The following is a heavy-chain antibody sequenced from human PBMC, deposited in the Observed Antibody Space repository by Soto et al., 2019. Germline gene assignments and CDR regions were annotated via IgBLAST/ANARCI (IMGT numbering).Heavy chain of an antibody. CDR1: GFTFDDYA. CDR2: ISWNSGSI. CDR3: AKDIGSSLWFGESTGLDY. D-gene: IGHD3-10*01. V-gene: IGHV3-9*01. Sequence: PGGSLRLSCAASGFTFDDYAMHWVRQAPGKGLEWVSGISWNSGSIGYADSVKGRFTISRDNAKNSLYLQMNSLRAEDTALYYCAKDIGSSLWFGESTGLDYWGQGTLVTVSS. J-gene: IGHJ4*02.